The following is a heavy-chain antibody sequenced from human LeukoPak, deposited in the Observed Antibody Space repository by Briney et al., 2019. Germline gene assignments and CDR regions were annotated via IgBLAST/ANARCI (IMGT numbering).Heavy chain of an antibody. CDR1: GLTFSSYA. CDR3: ARGATDVTRWFDP. Sequence: GGSLRLSCAASGLTFSSYAMRWVRQAPGKGLEWVSGISGSGDSTYYADSVKGRFTISRDNSKNTLYLQMNSLRAEDTAVYYCARGATDVTRWFDPWGQGTRVTVSS. V-gene: IGHV3-23*01. D-gene: IGHD1-1*01. J-gene: IGHJ5*02. CDR2: ISGSGDST.